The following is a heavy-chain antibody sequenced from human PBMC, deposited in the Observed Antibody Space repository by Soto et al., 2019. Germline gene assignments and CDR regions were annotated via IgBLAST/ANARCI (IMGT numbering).Heavy chain of an antibody. J-gene: IGHJ4*02. CDR3: ARDHYGDYGQFDY. CDR2: IIPIFGTA. Sequence: QVQLVQSGAEVKKPGSSVKVSCKASGGTFSSYAISWVRQAPGQGLEWMGGIIPIFGTANYAQKFQGRGTNTADESTSTAYMELSSVRCEDTAVYYCARDHYGDYGQFDYWGQGTLVTVSS. CDR1: GGTFSSYA. V-gene: IGHV1-69*12. D-gene: IGHD4-17*01.